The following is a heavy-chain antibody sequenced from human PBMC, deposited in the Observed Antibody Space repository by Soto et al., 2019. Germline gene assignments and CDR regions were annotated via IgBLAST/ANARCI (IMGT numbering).Heavy chain of an antibody. J-gene: IGHJ3*02. V-gene: IGHV4-59*08. CDR3: TTEAYDNSGSLAFDI. CDR1: GGSITNYY. D-gene: IGHD3-22*01. CDR2: IFHTGTT. Sequence: PSETLSLTCTVSGGSITNYYYSWIRQPPGKGLEWIGYIFHTGTTSYNPSLKSQVTLSVDTSQSQFSPKLNSVTAADTAVYYCTTEAYDNSGSLAFDIWGPGTLVT.